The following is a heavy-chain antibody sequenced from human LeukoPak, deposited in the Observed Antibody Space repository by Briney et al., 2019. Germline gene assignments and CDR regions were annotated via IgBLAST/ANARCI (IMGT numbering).Heavy chain of an antibody. J-gene: IGHJ6*02. CDR2: INPNSGGT. D-gene: IGHD6-6*01. Sequence: ASVKVSCKASGYTFTGYYMHWVRQAPGQGLEWMGWINPNSGGTNYAQKFQGRVTITADESTSTAYMELSSLRSEDTAVYYCARLDEYSSSSRYYGMDVWGQGTTVTVS. CDR3: ARLDEYSSSSRYYGMDV. CDR1: GYTFTGYY. V-gene: IGHV1-2*02.